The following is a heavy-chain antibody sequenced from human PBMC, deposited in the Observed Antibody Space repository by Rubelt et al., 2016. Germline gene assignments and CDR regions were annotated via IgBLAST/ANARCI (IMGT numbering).Heavy chain of an antibody. CDR1: GFTFSSYA. CDR2: ISYDGSNK. V-gene: IGHV3-30*04. J-gene: IGHJ4*02. D-gene: IGHD2-15*01. Sequence: SGGGVVQPGRSLRLSCAASGFTFSSYAMHWVRQAPGKGLEWVAVISYDGSNKYYADSVKGRFTISRDNAKNSLYLQMNSLRAEDTAVYYCARARGSWGQGTLVTVSS. CDR3: ARARGS.